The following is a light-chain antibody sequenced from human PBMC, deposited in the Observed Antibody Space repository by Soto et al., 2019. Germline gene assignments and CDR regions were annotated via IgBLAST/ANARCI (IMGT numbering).Light chain of an antibody. J-gene: IGKJ1*01. CDR3: QQYDNSAWT. CDR2: DAS. V-gene: IGKV1-5*01. Sequence: ESVTITCRASQNIRNWLAWYQQKPGKAPNPLIYDASSLKSGVPARFSGSGSGTDFTLTISRLEPEDFAVYYCQQYDNSAWTFGQGTKVDIK. CDR1: QNIRNW.